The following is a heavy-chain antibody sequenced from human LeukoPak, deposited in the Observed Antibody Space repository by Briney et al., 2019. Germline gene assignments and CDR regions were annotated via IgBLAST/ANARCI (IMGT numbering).Heavy chain of an antibody. CDR3: ARSSLYSSSWYFDY. D-gene: IGHD6-13*01. J-gene: IGHJ4*02. CDR1: GGSISSGDYY. Sequence: SDPLSLTCTLSGGSISSGDYYWSWIRQPPGKGLEWIGYIYYSESPHYNPSLKSRDPITVDTSKNQFSLKPPSVNPPDTAVYYCARSSLYSSSWYFDYWGQGTRVSVSS. CDR2: IYYSESP. V-gene: IGHV4-30-4*02.